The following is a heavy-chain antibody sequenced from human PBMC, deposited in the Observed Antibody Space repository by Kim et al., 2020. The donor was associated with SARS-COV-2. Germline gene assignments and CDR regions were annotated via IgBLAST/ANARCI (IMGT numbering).Heavy chain of an antibody. CDR2: IRSKLYGETT. D-gene: IGHD3-22*01. CDR3: TSGPYYYDSAAYYHDY. J-gene: IGHJ4*02. Sequence: GGSLRLSCTTSGLNFGDYAMSWFRQAPGKGLEWVAFIRSKLYGETTEYAASVKGRFTISRDDSKRIAYLQMNGLKTEDTAVYYCTSGPYYYDSAAYYHDYWGQGTLVTVSS. V-gene: IGHV3-49*03. CDR1: GLNFGDYA.